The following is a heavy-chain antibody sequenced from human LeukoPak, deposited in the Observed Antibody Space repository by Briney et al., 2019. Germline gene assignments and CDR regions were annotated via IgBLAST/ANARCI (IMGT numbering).Heavy chain of an antibody. CDR1: AFTFSSYG. CDR2: IRYDGSNK. Sequence: GGYLRLSCAASAFTFSSYGMHWVRQAPGKGLKWVAFIRYDGSNKYYADSVKGRFTISRDNSKNTLYLQMNSLRAEDTAVYYCAKVGPLAFYYMDVWGKGTTVTVSS. J-gene: IGHJ6*03. CDR3: AKVGPLAFYYMDV. D-gene: IGHD3-10*01. V-gene: IGHV3-30*02.